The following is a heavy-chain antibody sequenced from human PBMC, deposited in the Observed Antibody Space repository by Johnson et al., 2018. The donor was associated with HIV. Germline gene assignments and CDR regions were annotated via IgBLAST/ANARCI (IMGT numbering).Heavy chain of an antibody. CDR3: ARADEWELVGRGYAFDI. CDR1: GFTFSSYA. Sequence: EQLVESGGGVVQPGRSLRLSCAASGFTFSSYAMHWVRQAPGKGLEYVSAISSNGGSTYYANSVKGRFTISRDNSKNTLYLQMGSLRAEDMAVYYCARADEWELVGRGYAFDIWGQGTMVTVSS. CDR2: ISSNGGST. J-gene: IGHJ3*02. D-gene: IGHD1-26*01. V-gene: IGHV3-64*01.